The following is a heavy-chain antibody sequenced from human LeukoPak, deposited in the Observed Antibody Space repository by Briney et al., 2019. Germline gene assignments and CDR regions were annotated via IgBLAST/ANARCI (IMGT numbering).Heavy chain of an antibody. CDR2: IYYSGST. J-gene: IGHJ4*02. Sequence: SETLSLTCTVSGCSISSYYWSWIRQPPGKGLEWIGNIYYSGSTNYNPSLKSRVTISVDTSKNQFSLKLSSVNAADTAVYYCAGGPLVPAVDYWGQGTLVTVSS. V-gene: IGHV4-59*01. CDR3: AGGPLVPAVDY. CDR1: GCSISSYY. D-gene: IGHD2-2*01.